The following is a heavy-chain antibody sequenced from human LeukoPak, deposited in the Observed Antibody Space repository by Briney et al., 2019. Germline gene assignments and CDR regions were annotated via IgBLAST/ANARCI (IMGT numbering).Heavy chain of an antibody. CDR1: GYSISSGYY. Sequence: SETLSLTCTVSGYSISSGYYWGWIRQPPGKGLEWIGSIYHSGSTYYNPSLKSRVTISVDTSKSQFSLKLSSVTAADTAVYYCARVRYGDYYFDYWGQGTLVTVSS. D-gene: IGHD4-17*01. J-gene: IGHJ4*02. CDR3: ARVRYGDYYFDY. V-gene: IGHV4-38-2*02. CDR2: IYHSGST.